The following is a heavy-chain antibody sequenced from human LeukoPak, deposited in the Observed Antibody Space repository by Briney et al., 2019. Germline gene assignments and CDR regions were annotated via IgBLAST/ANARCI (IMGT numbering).Heavy chain of an antibody. CDR3: ARLSSPRLSFDY. D-gene: IGHD6-13*01. Sequence: PGGSLRLSCATSGFTFSSYGMHWVRQAPGKGLEWVAFIRYDGSNKYYADSVKGRFTISRDNSKNTLYLQMNSLRSEDTAVYYCARLSSPRLSFDYWGQGTLVTVSS. CDR1: GFTFSSYG. CDR2: IRYDGSNK. V-gene: IGHV3-30*02. J-gene: IGHJ4*02.